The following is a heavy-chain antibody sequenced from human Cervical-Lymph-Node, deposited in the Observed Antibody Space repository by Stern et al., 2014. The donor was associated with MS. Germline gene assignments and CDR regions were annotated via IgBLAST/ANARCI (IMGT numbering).Heavy chain of an antibody. Sequence: VQLVESGGGVVQPGRSLRLSCAASGFTFSSYGMNWVRQAPGTGLEWGAVIWYDGSNKYYADSVQGRFPISRDKFKTTKYLQMNSLRAEDTAVYYCARDRHDLGYCSGGSCYLPDYWGQGTLVTVSS. CDR3: ARDRHDLGYCSGGSCYLPDY. D-gene: IGHD2-15*01. J-gene: IGHJ4*02. V-gene: IGHV3-33*01. CDR2: IWYDGSNK. CDR1: GFTFSSYG.